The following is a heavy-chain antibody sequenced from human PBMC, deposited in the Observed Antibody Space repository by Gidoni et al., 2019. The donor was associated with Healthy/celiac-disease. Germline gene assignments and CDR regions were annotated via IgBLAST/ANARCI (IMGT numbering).Heavy chain of an antibody. CDR3: ARDHGSGGWFDP. CDR2: IRSSSSYI. V-gene: IGHV3-21*01. CDR1: GFTFSSYS. D-gene: IGHD6-25*01. Sequence: EVPLVESGGGLFNPGGSLRLSCAASGFTFSSYSMTWVRQAPGKGLEWVASIRSSSSYIYYADSVKGRCTISRDNAKNSLYLQMNSLRAEDTAVYYCARDHGSGGWFDPWGQGTLVTVSS. J-gene: IGHJ5*02.